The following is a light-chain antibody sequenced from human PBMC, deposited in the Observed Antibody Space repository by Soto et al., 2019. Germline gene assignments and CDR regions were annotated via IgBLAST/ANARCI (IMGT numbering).Light chain of an antibody. V-gene: IGKV1-39*01. CDR2: AAS. J-gene: IGKJ1*01. CDR3: QQSYSNPGT. CDR1: QSISSW. Sequence: DVQMAQSPSTLSASVVDRVTIPYRASQSISSWLAWYQQKPGKAPKLLIYAASSLQSGVPSRFSGSGSGTDFTLTISSLQPEDFATYYCQQSYSNPGTFGQGTKVDIK.